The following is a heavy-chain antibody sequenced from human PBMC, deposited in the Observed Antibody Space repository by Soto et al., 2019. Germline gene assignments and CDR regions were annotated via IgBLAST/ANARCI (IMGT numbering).Heavy chain of an antibody. J-gene: IGHJ4*02. CDR1: GFTFSSYA. V-gene: IGHV3-23*01. CDR2: ISGSGDNT. D-gene: IGHD1-26*01. Sequence: PGGSLRLSCAASGFTFSSYAMTWVRQAPGKGLEWVSAISGSGDNTYYADSVKGRFTISRDSSKNTLYLQMSSLRAEDTAVYYCEKLFRAGPTTLDYWGQGTLVTVSS. CDR3: EKLFRAGPTTLDY.